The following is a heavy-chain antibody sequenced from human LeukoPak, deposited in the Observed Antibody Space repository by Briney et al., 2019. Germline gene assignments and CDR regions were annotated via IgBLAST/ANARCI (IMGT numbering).Heavy chain of an antibody. J-gene: IGHJ4*02. V-gene: IGHV4-59*08. CDR2: IYNSGST. Sequence: SESLSLTCTVSGGSISTYYWSWIRQAPGKGLEWIGYIYNSGSTKYNPSLKSRVTMSIDTSKNQFSLNLNSVTAADTAVYYCARHGGRWTFDYWGQGTLVSVSS. D-gene: IGHD3-16*01. CDR1: GGSISTYY. CDR3: ARHGGRWTFDY.